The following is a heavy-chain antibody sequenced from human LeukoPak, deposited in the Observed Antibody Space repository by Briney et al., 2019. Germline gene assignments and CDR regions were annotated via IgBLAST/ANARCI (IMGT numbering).Heavy chain of an antibody. CDR2: IYYSGST. Sequence: PSETLSLTCTVSGGSISSYYWGWIRQPPGKGLEWIGNIYYSGSTYYNPSLKSRVTISVDTSKNQFSLKLSSVTAADTAVYYCAREVAGTPWIDYWGQGTLVTVSS. CDR3: AREVAGTPWIDY. D-gene: IGHD6-19*01. V-gene: IGHV4-39*02. CDR1: GGSISSYY. J-gene: IGHJ4*02.